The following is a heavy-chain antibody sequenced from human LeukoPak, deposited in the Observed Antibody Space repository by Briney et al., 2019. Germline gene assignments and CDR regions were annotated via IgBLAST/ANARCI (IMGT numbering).Heavy chain of an antibody. D-gene: IGHD3-22*01. CDR1: GGSFSGYY. CDR2: INHSGST. J-gene: IGHJ4*02. V-gene: IGHV4-34*01. Sequence: SETLSLTCAVYGGSFSGYYWSWIRQPPGKGLEWIGEINHSGSTNYNPSLKSRVTISVDTSKNQSSLKLSSVTAADTAVYYCARGQEYYYDSSGYPAYWGQGTLVTVST. CDR3: ARGQEYYYDSSGYPAY.